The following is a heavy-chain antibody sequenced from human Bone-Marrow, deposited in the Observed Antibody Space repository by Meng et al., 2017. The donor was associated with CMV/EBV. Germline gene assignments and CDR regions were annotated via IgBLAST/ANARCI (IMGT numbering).Heavy chain of an antibody. Sequence: GGSLRLSCAASGFTVSSNYLTWIRQAPGKGLEWVSVFFSGGDRNYADSVKGRFTISRDNSKNTLFLQMNSLRTEDTAVYYCARDPPDHYDSSGYSNDYCGQGIRVTVSS. D-gene: IGHD3-22*01. CDR3: ARDPPDHYDSSGYSNDY. CDR1: GFTVSSNY. V-gene: IGHV3-66*02. J-gene: IGHJ4*02. CDR2: FFSGGDR.